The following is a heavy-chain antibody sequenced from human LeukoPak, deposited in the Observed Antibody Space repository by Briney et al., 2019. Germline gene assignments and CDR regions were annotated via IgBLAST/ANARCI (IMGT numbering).Heavy chain of an antibody. J-gene: IGHJ4*02. CDR2: MNPNSGNT. V-gene: IGHV1-8*02. CDR3: ARLPKYSRPLDY. CDR1: GYTFSSYD. D-gene: IGHD6-6*01. Sequence: ASVKVSCKASGYTFSSYDINWVRQATGQGLEWMGWMNPNSGNTAYAQKFQGRVTMSRDTSISTAYMELSSLRSEDTGVYYCARLPKYSRPLDYWGQGTLVTVSS.